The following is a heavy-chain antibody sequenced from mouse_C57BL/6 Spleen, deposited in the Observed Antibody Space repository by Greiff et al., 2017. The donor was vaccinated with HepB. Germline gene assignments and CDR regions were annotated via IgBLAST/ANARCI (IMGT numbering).Heavy chain of an antibody. CDR1: GYAFSSSW. V-gene: IGHV1-82*01. Sequence: VQVVESGPELVKPGASVKISCKASGYAFSSSWMNWVKQRPGKGLEWIGRIYPGDGDTNYNGKFKGKATLTADKSSSTAYMQLSSLTSEDSAVYFCARGDDGYYLFAYWGQGTLVTVSA. J-gene: IGHJ3*01. D-gene: IGHD2-3*01. CDR2: IYPGDGDT. CDR3: ARGDDGYYLFAY.